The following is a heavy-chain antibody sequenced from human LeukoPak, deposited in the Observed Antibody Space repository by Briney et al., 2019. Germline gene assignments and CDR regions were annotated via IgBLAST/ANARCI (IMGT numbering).Heavy chain of an antibody. CDR1: GYTFTGYY. V-gene: IGHV1-2*02. CDR3: ARGLYPRDWFDP. Sequence: ASVKVSCKASGYTFTGYYMHWVRQAPGQGLEWMGWINPNSGGTDYAQKFQGRVTMTRDTSISTAYMELSRLRSDDTAVYYCARGLYPRDWFDPWGQGTLVTVSS. J-gene: IGHJ5*02. CDR2: INPNSGGT.